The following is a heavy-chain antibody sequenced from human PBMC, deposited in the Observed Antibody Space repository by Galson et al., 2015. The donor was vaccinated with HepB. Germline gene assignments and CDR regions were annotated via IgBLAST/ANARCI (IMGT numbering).Heavy chain of an antibody. J-gene: IGHJ3*02. CDR3: ASAQWLRAFDI. CDR1: GFTFSDYG. Sequence: SLRLSCAAFGFTFSDYGMHWVRQAPGKGLGWVGLIWKDGSNKYYSDSVKGRFTISRDNSKKTLFLHLSSLRAEDTAVYYCASAQWLRAFDIWGQGTMVTVSS. D-gene: IGHD6-19*01. V-gene: IGHV3-33*08. CDR2: IWKDGSNK.